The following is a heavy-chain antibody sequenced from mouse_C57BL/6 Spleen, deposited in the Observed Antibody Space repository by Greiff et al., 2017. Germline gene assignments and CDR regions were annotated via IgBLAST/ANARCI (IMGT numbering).Heavy chain of an antibody. D-gene: IGHD2-5*01. CDR2: IRSKSNNYAT. CDR3: VRHYSNYVWYFDV. V-gene: IGHV10-1*01. Sequence: EVHLVESGGGLVQPKGSLKLSCAASGFSFNTYAMNWVRQAPGKGLEWVARIRSKSNNYATYYADSVKDRFTISRDDSESMLYLQMNNLKTEDTAMYYCVRHYSNYVWYFDVWGTGTTVTVSS. CDR1: GFSFNTYA. J-gene: IGHJ1*03.